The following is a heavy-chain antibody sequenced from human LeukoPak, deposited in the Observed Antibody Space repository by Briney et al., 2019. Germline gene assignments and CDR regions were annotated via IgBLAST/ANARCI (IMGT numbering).Heavy chain of an antibody. CDR3: ARDVGITAVGLYYFDY. D-gene: IGHD6-13*01. Sequence: GVSLRLSCEVSGFSFSGYSMSWLRQAPGKGLDWVSSISSSRGYIYYADSVKGRFTISRDNAKNSLYLQMNSLRAEDTAVYYCARDVGITAVGLYYFDYWGKGTLVTVSS. CDR2: ISSSRGYI. CDR1: GFSFSGYS. V-gene: IGHV3-21*01. J-gene: IGHJ4*02.